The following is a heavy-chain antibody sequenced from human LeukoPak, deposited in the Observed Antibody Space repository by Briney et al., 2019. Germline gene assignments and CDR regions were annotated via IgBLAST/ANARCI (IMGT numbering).Heavy chain of an antibody. J-gene: IGHJ6*02. Sequence: PSETLSLPCTVSGGSLYSYYWTWIRQPPGKGLEWIGFIYNSGSTNYNPSLKSRVTISVDTSKNQFSLKLSSVTAADTAVYYCARETVTTGYGMDVWGQGTTVTVSS. CDR2: IYNSGST. V-gene: IGHV4-59*01. CDR1: GGSLYSYY. CDR3: ARETVTTGYGMDV. D-gene: IGHD4-17*01.